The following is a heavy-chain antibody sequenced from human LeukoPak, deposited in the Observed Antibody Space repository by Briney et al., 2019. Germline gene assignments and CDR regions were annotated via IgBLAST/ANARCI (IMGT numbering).Heavy chain of an antibody. CDR1: RYDINSVYY. CDR2: IYHSGST. J-gene: IGHJ4*02. V-gene: IGHV4-38-2*02. D-gene: IGHD3-10*01. Sequence: PSETLSLTCTVSRYDINSVYYWGWLRQPPGKGLEWIGSIYHSGSTYYNASLKSRITISMDTSRNKFSLNLNSVTAADTAVYYCARAGGYYGSGSFLDYWGQGLLVTVSS. CDR3: ARAGGYYGSGSFLDY.